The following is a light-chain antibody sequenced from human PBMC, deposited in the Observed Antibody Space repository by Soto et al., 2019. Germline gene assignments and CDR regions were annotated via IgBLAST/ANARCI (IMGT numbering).Light chain of an antibody. J-gene: IGKJ2*01. CDR1: QAISSS. CDR3: QHLNDYRYT. V-gene: IGKV1-9*01. CDR2: AAS. Sequence: WTQSPSFLSASVGDRVTITCRASQAISSSLAWYQHNPGKAPKLLIYAASTLQNGVPSSFSGSGSGTEFTLTISSLQPEDFATYYCQHLNDYRYTFGQGTEVEIK.